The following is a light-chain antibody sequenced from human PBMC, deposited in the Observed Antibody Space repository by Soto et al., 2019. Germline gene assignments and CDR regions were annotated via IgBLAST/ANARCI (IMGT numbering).Light chain of an antibody. CDR3: QQSYSTPPLP. CDR1: QSISSY. CDR2: AAS. J-gene: IGKJ4*01. Sequence: DIQMTQSPSSLSASVGDRVTITCRASQSISSYLNWYQQKPGKAPKLLIYAASSLQSGVPSRFSGSGSGTDLTLTISSLQPEDFATYYCQQSYSTPPLPFGGGTKVEIK. V-gene: IGKV1-39*01.